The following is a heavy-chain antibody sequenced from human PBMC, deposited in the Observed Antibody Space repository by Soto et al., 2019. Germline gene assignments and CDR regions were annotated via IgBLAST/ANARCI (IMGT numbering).Heavy chain of an antibody. CDR1: GFTFSSYA. V-gene: IGHV3-30-3*01. Sequence: QVQLVESGGGVVQPGRSLRLSCAASGFTFSSYAMHWVRQAPGKGLEWVAVISYDGSNKYYADSVKGRFTISRDNSKNTLYLQMNSLRAEDTAVYYCARDQGYYDSSGYYLIYWGQGTLVTVSS. D-gene: IGHD3-22*01. CDR3: ARDQGYYDSSGYYLIY. CDR2: ISYDGSNK. J-gene: IGHJ4*02.